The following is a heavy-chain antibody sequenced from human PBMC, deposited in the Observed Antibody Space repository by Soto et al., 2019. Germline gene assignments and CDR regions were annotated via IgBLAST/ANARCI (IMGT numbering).Heavy chain of an antibody. CDR2: IIPIFGTA. Sequence: GASVKVSCKASGGTFSSYAISWVRQAPGQGLEWMGGIIPIFGTANYAQKFQGRVTVTADKSTSTAYMELSSLRSEDTAVYYCARLGAYCGGDCYSESDYWGQGTLVTVSS. CDR1: GGTFSSYA. J-gene: IGHJ4*02. V-gene: IGHV1-69*06. D-gene: IGHD2-21*02. CDR3: ARLGAYCGGDCYSESDY.